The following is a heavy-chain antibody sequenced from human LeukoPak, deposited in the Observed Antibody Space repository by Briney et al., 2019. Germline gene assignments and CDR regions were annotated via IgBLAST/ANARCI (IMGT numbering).Heavy chain of an antibody. CDR3: ARHLSGITGYTYGRGIDY. V-gene: IGHV3-7*01. CDR1: GFTFDNYG. CDR2: IKKDGSEK. J-gene: IGHJ4*02. D-gene: IGHD5-18*01. Sequence: GGSLRLSCAASGFTFDNYGINWVRQAPGKGLEWVANIKKDGSEKYYVDSVKGRFTISRDNAKKSLYLQMNSLRAEDTAVYYCARHLSGITGYTYGRGIDYWGQGTLLTVSS.